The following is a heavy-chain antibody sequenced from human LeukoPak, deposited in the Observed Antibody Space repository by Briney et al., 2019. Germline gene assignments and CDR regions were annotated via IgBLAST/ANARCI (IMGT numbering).Heavy chain of an antibody. CDR3: ARDPYYDSSGYYSNWFDP. V-gene: IGHV3-30-3*01. CDR1: GFTFSSYA. Sequence: GGSLRLSCAASGFTFSSYAMRWVRQAPGKGLEWVAVISYDGSNKYYADSVKGRFTISRDNSKNTLYLQMNSLRAEDTAVYYCARDPYYDSSGYYSNWFDPWGQGTLVTVSS. D-gene: IGHD3-22*01. J-gene: IGHJ5*02. CDR2: ISYDGSNK.